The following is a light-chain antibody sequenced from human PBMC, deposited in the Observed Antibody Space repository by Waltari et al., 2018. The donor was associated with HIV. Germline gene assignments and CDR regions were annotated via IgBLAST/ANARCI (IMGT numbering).Light chain of an antibody. CDR3: QQFHNWPRT. CDR2: GAS. Sequence: EIVMTQSPATLSVSPGGRVSLSCRASQSVSSNLVWYQQKPGQAPRVLIYGASTRAAGIPARFSGSGAGTEFTLTISSLQSEDFAVYYCQQFHNWPRTFGQGTKVEIK. V-gene: IGKV3-15*01. J-gene: IGKJ1*01. CDR1: QSVSSN.